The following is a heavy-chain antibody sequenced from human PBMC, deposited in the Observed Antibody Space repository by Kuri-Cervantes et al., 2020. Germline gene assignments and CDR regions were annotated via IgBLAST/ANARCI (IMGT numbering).Heavy chain of an antibody. CDR3: ARATTKPQGYYYYYGMDV. D-gene: IGHD1-26*01. J-gene: IGHJ6*02. Sequence: SVKVSCKAPGGTFSSYAISWVRQAPGQGLEWMGGIIPILGTANYAQKFQGRVTITADESTSTAYMELSSLRSEDTAVYYCARATTKPQGYYYYYGMDVWGQGTTVTVSS. V-gene: IGHV1-69*13. CDR2: IIPILGTA. CDR1: GGTFSSYA.